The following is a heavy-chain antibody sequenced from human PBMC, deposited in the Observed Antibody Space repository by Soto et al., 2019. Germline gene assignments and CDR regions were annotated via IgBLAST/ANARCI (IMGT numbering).Heavy chain of an antibody. CDR1: GGSFSGYY. J-gene: IGHJ4*02. V-gene: IGHV4-34*01. Sequence: SETLSLTCAVYGGSFSGYYWSWIRQPPGKGLEWIGEINHSGSTNYNPSLKSRVTISVDTSKNQFSLKLSSVTAADTAVYYCARGRFGHYFDYWGQGTLVTVSS. CDR3: ARGRFGHYFDY. CDR2: INHSGST. D-gene: IGHD3-10*01.